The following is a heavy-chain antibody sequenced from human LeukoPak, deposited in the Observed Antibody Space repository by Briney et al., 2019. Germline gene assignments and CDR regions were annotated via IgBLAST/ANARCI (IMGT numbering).Heavy chain of an antibody. CDR3: ARVSPHRKMSYGNQNWFDT. V-gene: IGHV1-2*02. CDR1: GYTFTGYY. J-gene: IGHJ5*02. Sequence: GASVKVSCKASGYTFTGYYMHWVRQAPGQGLEWMGWINPKSGGTNYAQKFQGRVTMTRDTSISTAYMELSRLRSDDTAVYYCARVSPHRKMSYGNQNWFDTWGQGTLVTVSS. D-gene: IGHD3-16*01. CDR2: INPKSGGT.